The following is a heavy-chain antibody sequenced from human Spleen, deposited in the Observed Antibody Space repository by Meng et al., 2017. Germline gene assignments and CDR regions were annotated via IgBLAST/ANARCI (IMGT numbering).Heavy chain of an antibody. CDR2: LSGGGFTT. J-gene: IGHJ4*02. CDR3: ARHGITMVRGVSYFDY. Sequence: GESLKISCAASGFSFSSYAMSWVRRAPGKGLEWLAALSGGGFTTYYADSVKGRFTISRDNAKNSLYLQMNSLRAEDTAVYYCARHGITMVRGVSYFDYWGQGTLVTVSS. V-gene: IGHV3-23*01. D-gene: IGHD3-10*01. CDR1: GFSFSSYA.